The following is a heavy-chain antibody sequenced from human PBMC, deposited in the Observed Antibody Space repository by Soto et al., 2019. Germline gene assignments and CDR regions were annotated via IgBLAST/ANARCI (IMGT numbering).Heavy chain of an antibody. CDR3: ARGKRGSSWYRGEEKYYYYGMDV. CDR2: IHHSGST. D-gene: IGHD6-13*01. Sequence: PSETLSLTCTAYGESFNGYYWSWIRQPPGKGLEWIGEIHHSGSTNYNPSLKSRATFSIDTSKGQFSLKVRSVTAADTAVYYCARGKRGSSWYRGEEKYYYYGMDVWGQGTPVTVS. V-gene: IGHV4-34*01. CDR1: GESFNGYY. J-gene: IGHJ6*02.